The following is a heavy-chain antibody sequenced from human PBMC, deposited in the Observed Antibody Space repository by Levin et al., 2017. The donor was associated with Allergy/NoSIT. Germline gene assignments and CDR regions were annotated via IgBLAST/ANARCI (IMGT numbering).Heavy chain of an antibody. Sequence: GGSLRLSCAASGFTFSSYGMHWVRQAPGKGLEWVAVIWYDGSNKYYADSVKGRFTISRDNSKNTLYLQMNSLRAEDTAVYYCARDYSGYDSAWGGYYYYGMDVWGQGTTVTVSS. V-gene: IGHV3-33*01. CDR1: GFTFSSYG. CDR2: IWYDGSNK. CDR3: ARDYSGYDSAWGGYYYYGMDV. D-gene: IGHD5-12*01. J-gene: IGHJ6*02.